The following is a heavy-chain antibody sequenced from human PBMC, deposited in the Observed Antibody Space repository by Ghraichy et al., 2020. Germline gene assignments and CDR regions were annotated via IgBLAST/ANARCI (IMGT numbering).Heavy chain of an antibody. D-gene: IGHD3-22*01. Sequence: GESLNISCAASGFTFSSYGMHWVRQAPGKGLEWVAFIRYDGSNKYYADSVKGRFTISRDNSKNTLYLQMNSLRAEDTAVYYCAKHERPLIVVVKNYMDVWGKGTTVTVSS. CDR1: GFTFSSYG. J-gene: IGHJ6*03. CDR2: IRYDGSNK. CDR3: AKHERPLIVVVKNYMDV. V-gene: IGHV3-30*02.